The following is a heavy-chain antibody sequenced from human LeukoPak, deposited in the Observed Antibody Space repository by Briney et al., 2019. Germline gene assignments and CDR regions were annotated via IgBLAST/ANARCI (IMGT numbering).Heavy chain of an antibody. Sequence: SETLSLTCTVSGASISSNYWSWIRQPPGKGLEYIGYIYNSGNPNYNPSLKSRVTMSLDTSKNQSSLKLSSVTAADTAVYYCARVRAYYYDSSGYSPFDYWGQGTLVTVSS. J-gene: IGHJ4*02. CDR3: ARVRAYYYDSSGYSPFDY. D-gene: IGHD3-22*01. CDR1: GASISSNY. V-gene: IGHV4-59*01. CDR2: IYNSGNP.